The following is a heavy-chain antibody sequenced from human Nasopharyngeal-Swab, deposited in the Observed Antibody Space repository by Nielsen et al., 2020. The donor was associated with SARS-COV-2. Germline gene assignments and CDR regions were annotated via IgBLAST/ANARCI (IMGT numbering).Heavy chain of an antibody. CDR2: ISWNSGSI. J-gene: IGHJ3*02. Sequence: SLKISCAASGFTFDDYAMNWVRQAPGKGLEWVPGISWNSGSIGYADSVKGRFTISRDNAKNSLYLQMNSLRAEDTALYYCAKAPEVNLDYDDAFDIWGQGTMVTVSS. D-gene: IGHD3-16*01. V-gene: IGHV3-9*01. CDR1: GFTFDDYA. CDR3: AKAPEVNLDYDDAFDI.